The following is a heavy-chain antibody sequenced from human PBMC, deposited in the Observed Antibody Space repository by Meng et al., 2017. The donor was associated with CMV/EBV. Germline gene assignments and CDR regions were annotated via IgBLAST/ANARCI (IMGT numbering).Heavy chain of an antibody. D-gene: IGHD3-3*01. CDR1: GLSFRLYE. V-gene: IGHV3-48*03. Sequence: GGSLRLSCEASGLSFRLYEMNWVRQAPGKGLEWVSYISSSGSTTHYAESVKGRFTISRDNAKNSVYLQMSTLRAEDTAVYYCARDVFRGEAFDIWGQGTMVTVSS. J-gene: IGHJ3*02. CDR2: ISSSGSTT. CDR3: ARDVFRGEAFDI.